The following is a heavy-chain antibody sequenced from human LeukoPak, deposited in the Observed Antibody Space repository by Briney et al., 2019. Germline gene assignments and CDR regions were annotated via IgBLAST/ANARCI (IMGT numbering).Heavy chain of an antibody. J-gene: IGHJ4*02. CDR2: ISSSGSTT. Sequence: GGSLRLSCAASGFTFSNYAMNWVRQAPGKGLQWVSYISSSGSTTYYADSVKGRFTSSRDNAKISLYLQMNSLRAEDTAVYYCARDLSGVAGYTYGRGIDYWGQGTLVTVSS. CDR1: GFTFSNYA. CDR3: ARDLSGVAGYTYGRGIDY. D-gene: IGHD5-18*01. V-gene: IGHV3-48*04.